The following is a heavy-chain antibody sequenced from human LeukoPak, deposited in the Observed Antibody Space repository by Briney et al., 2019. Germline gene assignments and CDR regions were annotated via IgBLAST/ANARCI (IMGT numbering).Heavy chain of an antibody. CDR1: GFTFGDYA. V-gene: IGHV3-49*04. J-gene: IGHJ6*03. Sequence: GRSLRLSCTASGFTFGDYAMSWVRQAPGKGLEWVGFIRSKAYGGTTESAASVKGRFIISRDDSKSIAYLQMNSLKTEDTAVYYCTRDQRVTPYYYYYYMDVWGKGTTVTVSS. D-gene: IGHD4-23*01. CDR3: TRDQRVTPYYYYYYMDV. CDR2: IRSKAYGGTT.